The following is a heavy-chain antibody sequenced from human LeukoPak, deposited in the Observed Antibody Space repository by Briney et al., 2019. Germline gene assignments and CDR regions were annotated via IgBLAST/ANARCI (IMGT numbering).Heavy chain of an antibody. CDR3: AREKDYYGSGSYYAFDY. V-gene: IGHV3-48*04. CDR1: GFTFSSYS. D-gene: IGHD3-10*01. J-gene: IGHJ4*02. Sequence: GGSLRLSCAASGFTFSSYSMNWVRQAPGKGLEWVSYISSSGSTIYYADSVKGRSTISRDNAKNSLYLQMNSLRAEDTAVYFCAREKDYYGSGSYYAFDYWGQGTLVTVSS. CDR2: ISSSGSTI.